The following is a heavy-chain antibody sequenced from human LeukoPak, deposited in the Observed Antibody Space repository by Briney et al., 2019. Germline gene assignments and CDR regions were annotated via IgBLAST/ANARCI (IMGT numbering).Heavy chain of an antibody. CDR2: VYPGDSDI. Sequence: LGESLKISCQASGYTFNDYWIGWVRQMPGQGLEWMGIVYPGDSDIRYSPSFQGHVTISADKSINTAYLQWSGLQASDNGMYFCARSQGLYGAADYWGQGTLV. D-gene: IGHD2-2*02. J-gene: IGHJ4*02. CDR1: GYTFNDYW. CDR3: ARSQGLYGAADY. V-gene: IGHV5-51*01.